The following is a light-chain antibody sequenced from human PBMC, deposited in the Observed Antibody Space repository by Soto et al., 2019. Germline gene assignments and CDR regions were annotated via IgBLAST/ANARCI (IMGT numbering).Light chain of an antibody. CDR2: EVS. CDR1: SSDVGSYNL. Sequence: QSALTQPASVSGSPGQSITISCTGTSSDVGSYNLVSWYQQHPGKAPKLMIYEVSKRPSGVSNRFSGSKSGNTASLTISGLQAEDEADYYCCSYAVREVFGGGTKVTVL. J-gene: IGLJ3*02. V-gene: IGLV2-23*02. CDR3: CSYAVREV.